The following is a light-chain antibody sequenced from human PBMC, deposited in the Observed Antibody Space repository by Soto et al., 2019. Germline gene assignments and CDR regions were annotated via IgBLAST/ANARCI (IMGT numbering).Light chain of an antibody. CDR1: HGGLYTPNAKNY. CDR3: QQYHSTRLT. J-gene: IGKJ4*01. Sequence: ILMPRSPGSLCGSLSARATHNCKSSHGGLYTPNAKNYLAWYQQKPGQPPRLLIYWASYREPGVPDRFSGSGSGTDFTLTISSLQAEDVAVYYCQQYHSTRLTFGGGTKVDIK. V-gene: IGKV4-1*01. CDR2: WAS.